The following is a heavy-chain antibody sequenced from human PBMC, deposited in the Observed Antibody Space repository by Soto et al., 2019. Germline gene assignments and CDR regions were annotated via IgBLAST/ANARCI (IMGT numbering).Heavy chain of an antibody. J-gene: IGHJ5*02. CDR1: GYTFTSYY. D-gene: IGHD1-26*01. CDR3: ARDFGSGSYSRSHWFDP. V-gene: IGHV1-46*01. CDR2: INPSGGST. Sequence: GASVKVSCKASGYTFTSYYMHWVRQAPGQGLEWMGIINPSGGSTSYAQKFQGRVTMTTDTSTSTAYMELRSLRSDDTAVYYCARDFGSGSYSRSHWFDPWGQGTLVTVSS.